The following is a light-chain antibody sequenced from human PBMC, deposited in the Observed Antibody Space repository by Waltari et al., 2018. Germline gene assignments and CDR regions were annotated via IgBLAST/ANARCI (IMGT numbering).Light chain of an antibody. V-gene: IGLV2-8*01. Sequence: QSALTQPASVSGSPGQSITISCTGTSSDVGLSNFVSWYQQPPGKPPTLIISGVDKRPSGVPDRFSGSKSGSTAYLTVSGLQAEDEADYYCASHGNNKVFGGGTKLTVL. CDR3: ASHGNNKV. CDR2: GVD. J-gene: IGLJ3*02. CDR1: SSDVGLSNF.